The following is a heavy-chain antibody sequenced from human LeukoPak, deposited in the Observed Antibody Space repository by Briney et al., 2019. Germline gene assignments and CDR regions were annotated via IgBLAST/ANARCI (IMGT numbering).Heavy chain of an antibody. J-gene: IGHJ4*02. Sequence: SETLSLTCTVSGYSISSGYYWGWIRQPPGKGLEWIGSIYHSGSTNYNPSLESRVTLSIDTSKNQFSLKLSSVTAADTAVYYCARCSPFDYWGQGTLVTVSS. CDR2: IYHSGST. CDR1: GYSISSGYY. D-gene: IGHD6-13*01. CDR3: ARCSPFDY. V-gene: IGHV4-38-2*02.